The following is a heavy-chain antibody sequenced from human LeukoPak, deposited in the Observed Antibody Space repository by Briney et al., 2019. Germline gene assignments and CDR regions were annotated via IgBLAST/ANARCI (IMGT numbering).Heavy chain of an antibody. Sequence: PSETLSLTCTVCGGSIGSSSYYWGWIRQPPGKRLEWIGSIYYSGSTYYNPSLKSRVTISVDTSKNQFSLKLSSVAAADTAVYYCAREFGVVIPFDYWGQGTLVTVSS. CDR1: GGSIGSSSYY. CDR2: IYYSGST. D-gene: IGHD3-3*01. J-gene: IGHJ4*01. V-gene: IGHV4-39*02. CDR3: AREFGVVIPFDY.